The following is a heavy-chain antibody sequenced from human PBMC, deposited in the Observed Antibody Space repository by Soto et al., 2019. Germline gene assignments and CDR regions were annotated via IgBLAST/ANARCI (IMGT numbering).Heavy chain of an antibody. CDR3: SRLQRSRDGYDY. Sequence: GGSLRLSCTASGFTFGDHAMTWFRQAPGKGLEWIGLVRAKAYGGTTEYAASVKGRFIISRDDPKSIAYLQMDSLKTEDTAVYYCSRLQRSRDGYDYWGQGT. CDR1: GFTFGDHA. CDR2: VRAKAYGGTT. V-gene: IGHV3-49*03. J-gene: IGHJ4*02. D-gene: IGHD3-22*01.